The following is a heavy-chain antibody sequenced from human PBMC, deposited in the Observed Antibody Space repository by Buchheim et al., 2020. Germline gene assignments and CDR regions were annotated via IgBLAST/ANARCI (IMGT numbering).Heavy chain of an antibody. Sequence: QVQLVESGGGVVQPGRSLRLSCAASGFTFSSYGMHWVRQAPGKGLEWVAVIWYDGSNKYYADSVKGRFTISRDNSKNPLYLQMNSLRAEDTAVYYCAGRFLEWSHGDWFDPWGQGTL. CDR3: AGRFLEWSHGDWFDP. CDR2: IWYDGSNK. V-gene: IGHV3-33*01. J-gene: IGHJ5*02. D-gene: IGHD3-3*01. CDR1: GFTFSSYG.